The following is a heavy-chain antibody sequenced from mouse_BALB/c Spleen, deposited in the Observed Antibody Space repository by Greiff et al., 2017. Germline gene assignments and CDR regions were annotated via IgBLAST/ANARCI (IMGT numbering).Heavy chain of an antibody. V-gene: IGHV1-80*01. J-gene: IGHJ3*01. D-gene: IGHD4-1*01. Sequence: VQLQESGAELVRPGSSVKISCKASGYAFSSYWMNWVKQRPGQGLEWIGQIYHGDGDTNYNGKFKGKATLTADKSSSTAYIQLSSLTSEDSAVYFCARDWGFAYWGQGTLVTVYA. CDR3: ARDWGFAY. CDR2: IYHGDGDT. CDR1: GYAFSSYW.